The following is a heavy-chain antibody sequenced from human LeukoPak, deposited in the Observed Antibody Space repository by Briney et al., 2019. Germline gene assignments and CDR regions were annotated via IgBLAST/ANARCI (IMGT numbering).Heavy chain of an antibody. CDR2: IYSGGST. CDR1: GFTVSSNY. D-gene: IGHD4-23*01. CDR3: AREIMTMVVRYFQH. V-gene: IGHV3-53*01. J-gene: IGHJ1*01. Sequence: PGGSLRLSCAASGFTVSSNYMSWVRQAPGKGLEWVSVIYSGGSTYYADSVKGRFTISRDNSKNTLYLQMNGLRAEDTAVYYCAREIMTMVVRYFQHWGQGTLVTVSS.